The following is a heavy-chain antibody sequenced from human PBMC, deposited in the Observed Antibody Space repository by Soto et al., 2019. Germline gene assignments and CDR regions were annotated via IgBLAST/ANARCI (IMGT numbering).Heavy chain of an antibody. J-gene: IGHJ6*03. CDR1: GFTFDDYA. Sequence: GGSLRLSCAASGFTFDDYAMHWVRQAPGKGLEWVSGISWNSGSIGYADSVKGRFTISRDNAKNSLYLQMNSLRAEDTALYYCAKIFYGSGSYSQDVYYYMDVWGKGTTVTVSS. D-gene: IGHD3-10*01. V-gene: IGHV3-9*01. CDR2: ISWNSGSI. CDR3: AKIFYGSGSYSQDVYYYMDV.